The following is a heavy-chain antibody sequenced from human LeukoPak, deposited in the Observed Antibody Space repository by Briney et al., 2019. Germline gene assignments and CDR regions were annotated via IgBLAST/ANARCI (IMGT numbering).Heavy chain of an antibody. CDR1: GGTFSSYA. CDR2: IIPIFGTA. D-gene: IGHD3-22*01. Sequence: APVKVSCKASGGTFSSYAISWVRQAPGQGLEWMGGIIPIFGTANYAQKFQGRVTITADESTSTAYMELSSLRSEDTAVYYCASYYYDSSDLYAFDIWGQGTMVTVSS. CDR3: ASYYYDSSDLYAFDI. V-gene: IGHV1-69*13. J-gene: IGHJ3*02.